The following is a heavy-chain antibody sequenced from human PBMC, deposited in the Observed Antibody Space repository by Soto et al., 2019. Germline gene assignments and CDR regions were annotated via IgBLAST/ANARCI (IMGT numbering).Heavy chain of an antibody. Sequence: GGSLRLSCAASGFTFSSYEMNWVRQAPGKGLEWVSYISSSGSTIYYADSVKGRFTISRDNAKNSLYLQMNSLRAEDTAVYYCASLGVVVTDDFDIWGQGTMVTVSS. D-gene: IGHD3-22*01. V-gene: IGHV3-48*03. CDR1: GFTFSSYE. J-gene: IGHJ3*02. CDR2: ISSSGSTI. CDR3: ASLGVVVTDDFDI.